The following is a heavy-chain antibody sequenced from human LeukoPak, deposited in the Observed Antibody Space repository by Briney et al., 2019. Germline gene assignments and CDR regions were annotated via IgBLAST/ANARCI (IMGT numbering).Heavy chain of an antibody. J-gene: IGHJ2*01. D-gene: IGHD5-24*01. CDR3: ARAPRWLQLFSARSSWYFDL. CDR2: INPNSGGT. CDR1: GYTFTGYY. V-gene: IGHV1-2*02. Sequence: ASVKVSCKASGYTFTGYYMHWVRQAPGQGLEWMGWINPNSGGTNYAQKFQGRVTMTRDTSISTAYMELSRLRSDDTAVYYCARAPRWLQLFSARSSWYFDLWGRGTLVTVSS.